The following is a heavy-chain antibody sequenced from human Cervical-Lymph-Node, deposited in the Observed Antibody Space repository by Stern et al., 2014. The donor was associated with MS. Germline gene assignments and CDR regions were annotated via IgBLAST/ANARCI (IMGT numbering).Heavy chain of an antibody. J-gene: IGHJ6*02. CDR3: AKQYFDSSGYSYYYGMDV. D-gene: IGHD3-22*01. V-gene: IGHV3-23*04. CDR1: GFTFTKYA. CDR2: ISGSGGSI. Sequence: EVQLVESGGDLVQPGGSLRLSCAASGFTFTKYAMNWVRQAPGKGLEWVSNISGSGGSIYYADSVKGRFTISRDNSENTLYLQMHSLRAEDTAIYYCAKQYFDSSGYSYYYGMDVWGQGTTVTVSS.